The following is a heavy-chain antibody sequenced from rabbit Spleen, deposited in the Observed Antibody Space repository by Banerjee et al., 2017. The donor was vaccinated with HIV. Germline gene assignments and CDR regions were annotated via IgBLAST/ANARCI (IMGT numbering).Heavy chain of an antibody. CDR1: GFSFSNSYY. J-gene: IGHJ2*01. V-gene: IGHV1S40*01. CDR3: ARDVVGSAYGFDP. CDR2: IYGDSSGST. D-gene: IGHD4-2*01. Sequence: QSLEESGGGLVQPEGSLTLTCTASGFSFSNSYYMCWVRQAPGKGLEYIACIYGDSSGSTMYASWAKGRFTISKSSSTTVTLEMTSLAAADMATYFCARDVVGSAYGFDPWGPGTLVTVS.